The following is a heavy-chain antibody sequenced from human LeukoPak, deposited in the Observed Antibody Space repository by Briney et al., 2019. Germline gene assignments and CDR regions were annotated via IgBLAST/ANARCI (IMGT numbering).Heavy chain of an antibody. CDR2: IYYSGST. CDR3: ARVPDYYGSGSAIDY. D-gene: IGHD3-10*01. Sequence: SETLSLTCTVSGGSISSYYWSWIRQPPGKGLEWIGYIYYSGSTNYNPSLKSRVTISVDTSKNQFSLKLSSVTAADTAVCYCARVPDYYGSGSAIDYWGQGTLVTVSS. J-gene: IGHJ4*02. V-gene: IGHV4-59*01. CDR1: GGSISSYY.